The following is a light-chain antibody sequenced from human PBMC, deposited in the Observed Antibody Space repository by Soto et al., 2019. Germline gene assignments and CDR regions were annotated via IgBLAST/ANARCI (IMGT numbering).Light chain of an antibody. J-gene: IGLJ1*01. Sequence: QSALTQPASVSGSPGQSITISCTGTNNDVGGYNYGSWYQQRPGKAPKLMIYDVSNRPSGISDRFSGSKSGNTASLTISGLRAEDEADYYCASYRSTSTRYVFGTGTKVTVL. V-gene: IGLV2-14*01. CDR2: DVS. CDR1: NNDVGGYNY. CDR3: ASYRSTSTRYV.